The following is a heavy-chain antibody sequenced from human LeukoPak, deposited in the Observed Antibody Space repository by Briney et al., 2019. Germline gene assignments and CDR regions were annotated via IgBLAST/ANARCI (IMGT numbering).Heavy chain of an antibody. Sequence: SETLSLTCGVSGYSISRGYYWAWIRQPPGKGLEWIGTIYHTGTTYYTPSLGSRVTISVDTSKNEFSLNLNSVTAADTAVYYCARAGWIITSGIDYWGQGALVTVSS. CDR3: ARAGWIITSGIDY. J-gene: IGHJ4*02. D-gene: IGHD3-10*01. CDR2: IYHTGTT. V-gene: IGHV4-38-2*01. CDR1: GYSISRGYY.